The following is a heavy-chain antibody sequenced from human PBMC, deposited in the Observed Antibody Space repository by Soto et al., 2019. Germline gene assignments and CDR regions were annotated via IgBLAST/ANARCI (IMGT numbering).Heavy chain of an antibody. CDR2: IYTSGST. D-gene: IGHD5-12*01. Sequence: ETLSLTCIVSGGSISSYYWSWIRQPAGKGLEWIGRIYTSGSTNYNPSLKSRVTMSVDTSKNQFSLKLSSVTAADTAVYYCARAGRWLQPYYFDYWGQGTLVTVSS. CDR3: ARAGRWLQPYYFDY. V-gene: IGHV4-4*07. CDR1: GGSISSYY. J-gene: IGHJ4*02.